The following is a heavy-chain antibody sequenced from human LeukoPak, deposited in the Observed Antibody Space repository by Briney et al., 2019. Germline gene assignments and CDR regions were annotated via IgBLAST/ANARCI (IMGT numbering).Heavy chain of an antibody. CDR1: GFTFSSYG. CDR3: ARAETYYDYVWGTNRPVYFDY. V-gene: IGHV3-48*01. CDR2: ISSSGGTI. Sequence: GGSLRLSCAASGFTFSSYGMNWVRQAPGKGLEWVSYISSSGGTIYYADSVKGRFSISRDTSKNTLYLQMISLRAEDTAVYYCARAETYYDYVWGTNRPVYFDYWGQGTLVTVSS. D-gene: IGHD3-16*02. J-gene: IGHJ4*02.